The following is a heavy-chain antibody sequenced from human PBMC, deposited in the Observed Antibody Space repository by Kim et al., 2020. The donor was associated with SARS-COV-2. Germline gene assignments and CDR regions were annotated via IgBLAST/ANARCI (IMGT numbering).Heavy chain of an antibody. J-gene: IGHJ4*02. D-gene: IGHD4-17*01. Sequence: SETLSLTCTVSGGSISSSSYYWGWIRQPPGKGLEWIGSIYYSGSTYYNPSLKSRVTISVDTSKNQFSLKLSSVTAADTAVYYCARHLTTVTAPLLSYFDYWGQGTLVTVSS. CDR1: GGSISSSSYY. CDR2: IYYSGST. CDR3: ARHLTTVTAPLLSYFDY. V-gene: IGHV4-39*01.